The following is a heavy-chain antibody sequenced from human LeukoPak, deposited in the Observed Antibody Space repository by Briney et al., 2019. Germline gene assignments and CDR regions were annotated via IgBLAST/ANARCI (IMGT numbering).Heavy chain of an antibody. J-gene: IGHJ3*02. V-gene: IGHV3-66*01. CDR2: IYSDGTT. Sequence: GGSLRLSCAASGFIVSSNYMSWVRQFPGKGLEWVSVIYSDGTTYYADSVKGRFTISRDTSKNTLYLQMSSLRAEDTAVYYCAREVNGRSGYYRGAYDIWGQGTMITVSS. CDR1: GFIVSSNY. CDR3: AREVNGRSGYYRGAYDI. D-gene: IGHD3-22*01.